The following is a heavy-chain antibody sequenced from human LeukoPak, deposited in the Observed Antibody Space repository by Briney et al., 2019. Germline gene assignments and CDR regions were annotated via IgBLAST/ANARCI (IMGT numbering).Heavy chain of an antibody. D-gene: IGHD6-13*01. Sequence: PSETLSLTCTVSGGSISSSSYYWGWIRQPPGKGLEWIGSIYYSGSTYYNPSLKSRVTISVDTSKNQFSLKLSSVTAADTAVYYCARIIAAADPALDYWGQGTLVTVSS. CDR3: ARIIAAADPALDY. J-gene: IGHJ4*02. V-gene: IGHV4-39*07. CDR2: IYYSGST. CDR1: GGSISSSSYY.